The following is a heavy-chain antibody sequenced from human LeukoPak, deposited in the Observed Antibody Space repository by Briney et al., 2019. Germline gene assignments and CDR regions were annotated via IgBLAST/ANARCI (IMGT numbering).Heavy chain of an antibody. CDR2: IIPIFGTA. V-gene: IGHV1-69*13. J-gene: IGHJ5*02. Sequence: SVKVSCKASGGTFSSYAISWVPQAPGQGLEWMGGIIPIFGTANDAQKFQGRVTITADESTSTAYMELSSLRSEDTAVYYCARVRFSYGYSSGLNWFDPWGQGTLVTVSS. CDR1: GGTFSSYA. D-gene: IGHD6-19*01. CDR3: ARVRFSYGYSSGLNWFDP.